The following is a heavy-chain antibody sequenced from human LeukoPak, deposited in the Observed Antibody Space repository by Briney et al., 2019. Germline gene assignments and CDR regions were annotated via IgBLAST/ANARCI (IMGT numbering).Heavy chain of an antibody. Sequence: GGSMRLSCAVSGFTFSDYTMTWVRQAPGKGLEWVSYISTSSSTIYYADSVKGRFTISRDNAKNSLYLQMNSLRAEDTAVYYCARGRSSGWYYFDYWGQGTLVTVSS. J-gene: IGHJ4*02. V-gene: IGHV3-48*04. CDR1: GFTFSDYT. CDR3: ARGRSSGWYYFDY. D-gene: IGHD6-19*01. CDR2: ISTSSSTI.